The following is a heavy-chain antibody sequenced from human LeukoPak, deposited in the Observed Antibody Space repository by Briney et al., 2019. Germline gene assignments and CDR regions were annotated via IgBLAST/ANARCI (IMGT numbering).Heavy chain of an antibody. CDR2: INPSDGDR. J-gene: IGHJ4*02. V-gene: IGHV1-46*01. CDR1: VYTFTTYK. Sequence: ASVKVSCKASVYTFTTYKMHWVRQAPGQGLEWVGIINPSDGDRRNAQKLQGRVTMTRDTSTSTVYMELSSLRSEDTAVYYCAKDSGSYSADYWGQGTLVTVSS. D-gene: IGHD3-10*01. CDR3: AKDSGSYSADY.